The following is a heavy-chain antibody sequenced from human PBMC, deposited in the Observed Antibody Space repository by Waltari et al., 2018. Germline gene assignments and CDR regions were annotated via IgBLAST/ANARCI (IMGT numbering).Heavy chain of an antibody. CDR2: IFSSTGST. CDR1: GGSINNPY. D-gene: IGHD4-4*01. CDR3: ARGRGLQGFNFYYDMDV. V-gene: IGHV4-4*07. J-gene: IGHJ6*04. Sequence: QVQVQESAPRLVKSSETLSLTCTVSGGSINNPYWIWIRRPAGKGLEWIGRIFSSTGSTNYNSSLKSRVAMSADTSKNQISLKLSSVTAADTAVYYCARGRGLQGFNFYYDMDVWGKGTTVTVSS.